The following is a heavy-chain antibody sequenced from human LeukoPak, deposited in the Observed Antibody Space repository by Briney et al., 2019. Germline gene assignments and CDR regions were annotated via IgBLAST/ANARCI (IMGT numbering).Heavy chain of an antibody. J-gene: IGHJ5*02. CDR1: GGSITSSNYY. CDR3: AKHIVVVPTTIRVGWFDP. V-gene: IGHV4-39*01. D-gene: IGHD2-2*02. Sequence: SETLSLTCTVSGGSITSSNYYWGWIRQPPGKGLEWIGGIYYSGSTYYNPSLKSRVTISVDTSKNQFSLKLSSVTAADTAVYYCAKHIVVVPTTIRVGWFDPWGQGTLVTVSS. CDR2: IYYSGST.